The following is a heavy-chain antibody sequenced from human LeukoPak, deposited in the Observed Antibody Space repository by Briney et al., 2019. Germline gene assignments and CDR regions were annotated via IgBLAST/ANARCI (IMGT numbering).Heavy chain of an antibody. D-gene: IGHD4-11*01. J-gene: IGHJ6*03. V-gene: IGHV4-34*01. Sequence: SETLSLTCAVYGGSFSGYYWSWIRQPPGKGLEWIGEINHSGSTNYSPSLKSRVTISVDTSKNQFSLKLSSVTAADTAVYYCARGFGYSMLYYYYYMDVWGKGTTVTVSS. CDR3: ARGFGYSMLYYYYYMDV. CDR1: GGSFSGYY. CDR2: INHSGST.